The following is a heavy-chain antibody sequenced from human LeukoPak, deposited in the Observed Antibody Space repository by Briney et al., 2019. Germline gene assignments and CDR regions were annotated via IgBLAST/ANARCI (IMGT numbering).Heavy chain of an antibody. CDR3: ARVSTAVSLAIDY. D-gene: IGHD6-13*01. V-gene: IGHV3-21*06. CDR2: ISSSSKYI. CDR1: GFSFSTYN. Sequence: PGGSLRLSCVASGFSFSTYNMNWVRQAPGKGLEWVSVISSSSKYIYYADSVKGRFTISRDNAKNSLYLQMNSLRAEDTAVYYCARVSTAVSLAIDYWGQGTLVTVST. J-gene: IGHJ4*02.